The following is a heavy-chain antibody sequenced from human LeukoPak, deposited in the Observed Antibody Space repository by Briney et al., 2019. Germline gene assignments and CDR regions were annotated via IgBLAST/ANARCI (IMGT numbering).Heavy chain of an antibody. CDR2: INPDSGST. CDR1: GYTFTSYY. J-gene: IGHJ4*02. CDR3: ARGYSHGYFDY. V-gene: IGHV1-46*01. D-gene: IGHD5-18*01. Sequence: ASVKVSCKASGYTFTSYYIHWVRQAPGQGLEWMGIINPDSGSTNYVQKFQGRVTMTRDTSTNTVYVELSSLRSEDTAVYYCARGYSHGYFDYWGQGTLVTVSS.